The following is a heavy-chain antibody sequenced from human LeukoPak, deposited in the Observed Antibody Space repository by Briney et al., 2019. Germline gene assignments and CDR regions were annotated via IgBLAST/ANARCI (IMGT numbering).Heavy chain of an antibody. CDR1: GFTFDDYD. CDR2: INWNGGST. D-gene: IGHD2-2*02. CDR3: AKNSVVVPAAIGSAFDI. Sequence: GGSLRLSCAASGFTFDDYDMSWVRQAPGKGLEWVSDINWNGGSTGYADSVKGRFTISRDNAKNSLYLQMNSLRTEDTAVYYCAKNSVVVPAAIGSAFDIWGQGTMVTVSS. J-gene: IGHJ3*02. V-gene: IGHV3-20*04.